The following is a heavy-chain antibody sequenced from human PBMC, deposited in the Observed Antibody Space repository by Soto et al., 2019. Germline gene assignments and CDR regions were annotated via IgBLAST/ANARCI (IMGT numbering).Heavy chain of an antibody. CDR2: IDKSGGDT. J-gene: IGHJ4*02. CDR3: AKDTYSRSWYF. Sequence: GWSLRLSCAYSGFTFSNYLMTWVRQAPGKGLEWVSSIDKSGGDTYYADSVKGRFTISRDNSKNTLYLQMNGLRAEDTALYYCAKDTYSRSWYFWGQGTLVTVSS. CDR1: GFTFSNYL. D-gene: IGHD2-2*01. V-gene: IGHV3-23*05.